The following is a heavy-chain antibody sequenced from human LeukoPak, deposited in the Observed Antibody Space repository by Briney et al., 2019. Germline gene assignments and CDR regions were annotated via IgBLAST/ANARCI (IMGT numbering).Heavy chain of an antibody. J-gene: IGHJ4*02. CDR2: INTNTVNP. D-gene: IGHD5-12*01. CDR1: GYTFTSYA. CDR3: ARARVATITDY. V-gene: IGHV7-4-1*02. Sequence: ASVKVSCKASGYTFTSYAMKWVRQAPRPGREGVGGINTNTVNPTYAQGFTGRFVFYLDTSVSPAYLQISSLKAEDTAVYYCARARVATITDYWGQGTLVTVSS.